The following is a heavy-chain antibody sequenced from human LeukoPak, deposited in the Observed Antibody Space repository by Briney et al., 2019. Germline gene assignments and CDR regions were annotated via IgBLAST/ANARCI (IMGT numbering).Heavy chain of an antibody. CDR3: ARHEYSGSYYGLSWFDP. J-gene: IGHJ5*02. CDR2: SYYSGST. CDR1: GGSISSSGYY. Sequence: SETLSLTCTVSGGSISSSGYYWGWIRQPPGKGLEWIASSYYSGSTYYSPSLMSRVTISVDTSKNQLSLKLSSLTAADTAVYYCARHEYSGSYYGLSWFDPWGQGTLVTVSS. D-gene: IGHD1-26*01. V-gene: IGHV4-39*01.